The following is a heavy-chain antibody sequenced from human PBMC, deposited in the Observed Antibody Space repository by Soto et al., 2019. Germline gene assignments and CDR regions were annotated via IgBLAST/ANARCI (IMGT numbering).Heavy chain of an antibody. CDR3: GRKTPVAGTE. Sequence: QLQLQESGPGLVRPSETLSLTCTVSGGSIGSNNYYWAWIRQPPGKGLEWIGSIYYTGSTYYNPSLRSRVSISVDTSKNQFSLNLNSVTAADTAHYYCGRKTPVAGTEWGQGTLVTVSA. D-gene: IGHD6-19*01. J-gene: IGHJ4*02. CDR1: GGSIGSNNYY. V-gene: IGHV4-39*01. CDR2: IYYTGST.